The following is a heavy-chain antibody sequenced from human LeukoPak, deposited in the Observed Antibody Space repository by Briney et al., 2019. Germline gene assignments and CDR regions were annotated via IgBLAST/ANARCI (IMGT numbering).Heavy chain of an antibody. CDR1: GFTFSSYP. V-gene: IGHV3-30*04. D-gene: IGHD3-10*01. CDR3: ARDRYITMVRGVISGMDV. J-gene: IGHJ6*02. Sequence: GGSLRLSCVAYGFTFSSYPMLWVRQAPGKGLEGVAVISYDGSNKYYADSVKGRFTISTDNSKTTLYLQMSSVRAEDTAVYYCARDRYITMVRGVISGMDVWGQGTTVTVSS. CDR2: ISYDGSNK.